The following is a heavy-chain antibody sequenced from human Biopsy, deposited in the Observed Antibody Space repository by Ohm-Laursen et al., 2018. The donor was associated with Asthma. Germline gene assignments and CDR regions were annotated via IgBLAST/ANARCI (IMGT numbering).Heavy chain of an antibody. J-gene: IGHJ5*02. Sequence: SETLSLTCTVSGGSISSSSYYWGWIRRPPGKGLEFIGTIYYSGSAYYNPSHKSRVTISADTSKNQFHLNLSSVTAADTAVYFCARAAITGIRGWFDPWGQGTQVTVSS. CDR2: IYYSGSA. V-gene: IGHV4-39*06. CDR1: GGSISSSSYY. D-gene: IGHD1-20*01. CDR3: ARAAITGIRGWFDP.